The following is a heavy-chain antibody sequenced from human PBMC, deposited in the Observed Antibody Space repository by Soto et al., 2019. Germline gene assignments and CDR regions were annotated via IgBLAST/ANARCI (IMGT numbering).Heavy chain of an antibody. J-gene: IGHJ5*02. V-gene: IGHV1-18*01. CDR1: GYTFSNYG. CDR3: ARVVPGAEAWFGP. CDR2: ISLYSDGT. Sequence: ASVKVSCKPSGYTFSNYGITWVRQAPGQPLDWLGWISLYSDGTNYAQKFQGRVSMTTDTSTTTAYMEPRSLRSDDTAVYYCARVVPGAEAWFGPWGQGTLVTVSS. D-gene: IGHD2-2*01.